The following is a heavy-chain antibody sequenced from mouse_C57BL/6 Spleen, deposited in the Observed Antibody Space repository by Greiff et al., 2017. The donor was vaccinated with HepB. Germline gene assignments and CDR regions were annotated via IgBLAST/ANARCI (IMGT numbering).Heavy chain of an antibody. CDR2: INPSSGYT. D-gene: IGHD2-1*01. Sequence: QVQLQQSGAELAKPGASVKLSCKASGYTFTSYWMHWVKQRPGQGLEWIGYINPSSGYTKYNQKFKDKATLTADKYSSTAYMQLSSLTYEDSAVYYCAREGYGNLDYWGQGTTLTVSS. CDR3: AREGYGNLDY. V-gene: IGHV1-7*01. CDR1: GYTFTSYW. J-gene: IGHJ2*01.